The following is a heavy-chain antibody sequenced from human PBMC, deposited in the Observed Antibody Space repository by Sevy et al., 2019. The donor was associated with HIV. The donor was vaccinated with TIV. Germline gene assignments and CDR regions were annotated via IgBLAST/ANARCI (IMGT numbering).Heavy chain of an antibody. V-gene: IGHV3-48*02. CDR3: ARVAGVASTLYYFDF. D-gene: IGHD3-16*01. Sequence: GGSLRLSCAASGFSFSTYSMNWVRQAPGKGLEWVSYISTSSSTIYYADSVKGRFTISRDNAKRSLYLQMNSLRDEDTAVYYCARVAGVASTLYYFDFWGQGTLVTVSS. CDR1: GFSFSTYS. CDR2: ISTSSSTI. J-gene: IGHJ4*02.